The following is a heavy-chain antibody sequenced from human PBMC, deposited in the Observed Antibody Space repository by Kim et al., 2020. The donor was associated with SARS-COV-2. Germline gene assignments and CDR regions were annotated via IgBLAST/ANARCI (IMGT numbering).Heavy chain of an antibody. V-gene: IGHV3-30*18. CDR3: AKEDGGFGELFQPLGY. D-gene: IGHD3-10*01. CDR2: ISYDGSNK. J-gene: IGHJ4*02. Sequence: GGSLRLSCAASGFTFSSYGMHWVRQAPGKGLEWVAVISYDGSNKYYADSVKGRFTISRDNSKNTLYLQMNSLRAEDTAVYYCAKEDGGFGELFQPLGYWGQGTLVTVSS. CDR1: GFTFSSYG.